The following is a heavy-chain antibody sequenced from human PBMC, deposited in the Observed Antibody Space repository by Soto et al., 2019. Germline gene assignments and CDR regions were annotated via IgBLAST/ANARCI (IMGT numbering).Heavy chain of an antibody. Sequence: SETLSLTCPFSGCSISSGDYYWSWIRQPPGKGLEWIGYIFYSGSTYYNPSLKSRVTISVDTSKNQFSLQLSSVTAADTAVYSCARVDYYDSSLFDYWGQGTLVTVSS. J-gene: IGHJ4*02. D-gene: IGHD3-22*01. CDR2: IFYSGST. V-gene: IGHV4-30-4*01. CDR3: ARVDYYDSSLFDY. CDR1: GCSISSGDYY.